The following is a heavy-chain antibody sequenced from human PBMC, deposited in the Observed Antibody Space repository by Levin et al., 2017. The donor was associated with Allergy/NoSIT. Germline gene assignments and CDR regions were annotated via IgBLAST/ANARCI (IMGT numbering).Heavy chain of an antibody. CDR1: GFTFSSYG. CDR3: ARTYYYGSGSYSAIDY. Sequence: GESLKISCAASGFTFSSYGMHWVRQAPGKGLEWVAVIWYDGSNKYYADSVKGRFTISRDNSKNTLYLQMNSLRAEDTAVYYCARTYYYGSGSYSAIDYWGQGTLVTVSS. V-gene: IGHV3-33*01. D-gene: IGHD3-10*01. CDR2: IWYDGSNK. J-gene: IGHJ4*02.